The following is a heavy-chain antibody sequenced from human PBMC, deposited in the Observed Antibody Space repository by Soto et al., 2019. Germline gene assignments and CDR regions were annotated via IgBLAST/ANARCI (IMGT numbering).Heavy chain of an antibody. V-gene: IGHV1-46*01. D-gene: IGHD3-10*01. J-gene: IGHJ6*02. CDR1: PYIFTSYY. CDR2: INPSGGST. CDR3: AREGFGAPYYYYGMDV. Sequence: SVKVSYKPSPYIFTSYYMHWVREAPGQGREGMGIINPSGGSTSYAQKFQGRVTMTRDTSTSTVYMELSSLRSEDTAVYYCAREGFGAPYYYYGMDVWGQGTTVTVSS.